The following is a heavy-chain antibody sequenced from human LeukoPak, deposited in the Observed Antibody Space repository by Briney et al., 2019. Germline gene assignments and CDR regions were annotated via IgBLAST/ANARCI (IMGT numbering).Heavy chain of an antibody. J-gene: IGHJ3*02. CDR3: ARAREAFDI. CDR1: GFTFSSYA. D-gene: IGHD5-24*01. Sequence: GRSLRLSCAASGFTFSSYAMHWVRQAPGKGLEWVAVISYDGSNKYYADSVKGRFTISRDNSKNTLYLQMNSLRAEDTAVYYCARAREAFDIWGQGTMVTVSS. V-gene: IGHV3-30-3*01. CDR2: ISYDGSNK.